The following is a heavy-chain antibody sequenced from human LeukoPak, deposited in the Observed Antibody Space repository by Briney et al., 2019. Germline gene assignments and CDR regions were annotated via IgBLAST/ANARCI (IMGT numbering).Heavy chain of an antibody. CDR2: ISSSSSYI. D-gene: IGHD6-19*01. J-gene: IGHJ6*02. CDR1: GFTFSSYW. CDR3: ARDPGSGWYYFYYYGMDV. V-gene: IGHV3-21*01. Sequence: PGGSLRLSCAASGFTFSSYWMSWVRQAPGKGLEWVSSISSSSSYIYYADSVKGRFTISRDNAKNSLYLQMNSLRAEDTAVYYCARDPGSGWYYFYYYGMDVWGQGTTVTVSS.